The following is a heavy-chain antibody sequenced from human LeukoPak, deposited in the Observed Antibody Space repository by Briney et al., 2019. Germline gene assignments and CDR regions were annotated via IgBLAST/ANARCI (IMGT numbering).Heavy chain of an antibody. V-gene: IGHV4-30-4*08. Sequence: SQTLSLTCTVSGGSISSGDNYWSWIRQPPGKGLEWIGYIYYSGSTYYNPSLKSRVTISVDTSKNQFSLKLSSVTAADTAVYYCARAGAYCSSTSCYGQNWFDPWGQGTLVTVSS. CDR1: GGSISSGDNY. D-gene: IGHD2-2*01. CDR3: ARAGAYCSSTSCYGQNWFDP. CDR2: IYYSGST. J-gene: IGHJ5*02.